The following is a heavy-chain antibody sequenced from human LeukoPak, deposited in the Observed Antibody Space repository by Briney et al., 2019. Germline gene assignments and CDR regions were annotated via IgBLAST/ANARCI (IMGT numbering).Heavy chain of an antibody. V-gene: IGHV4-38-2*02. CDR1: GFTFSNFW. D-gene: IGHD3-9*01. Sequence: GSLRLSCTASGFTFSNFWMGWVRQAPGKGLEWIGSIYDSGSTYYNPSLKSRVTISVDRSKNQFSLKLSSVTAADTAVYYCARGVYYDILTGYNSRNNWFDPWGQGTLVTVSS. CDR2: IYDSGST. CDR3: ARGVYYDILTGYNSRNNWFDP. J-gene: IGHJ5*02.